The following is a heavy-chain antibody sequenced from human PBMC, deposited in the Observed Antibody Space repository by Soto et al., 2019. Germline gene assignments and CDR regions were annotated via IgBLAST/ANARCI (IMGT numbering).Heavy chain of an antibody. V-gene: IGHV4-30-4*01. CDR1: GGSISSGDYY. CDR3: ARDFFGGGRYSNYDHYYYCMDV. J-gene: IGHJ6*02. D-gene: IGHD4-4*01. Sequence: SETLSLTCTVSGGSISSGDYYWSWIRQPPGKGLEWIGYIYYSGSTYYNPSLKSRVTISVDTSKNQFSLKLSSVTAADTAVYYCARDFFGGGRYSNYDHYYYCMDVWGQGTTVTVSS. CDR2: IYYSGST.